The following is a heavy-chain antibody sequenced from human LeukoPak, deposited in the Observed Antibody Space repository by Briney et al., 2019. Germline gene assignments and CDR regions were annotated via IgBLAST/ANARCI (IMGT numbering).Heavy chain of an antibody. CDR2: ISGSGDST. Sequence: SGGSLRLSCAASGVTFSSYAMSGVRQAPGKGREGVSAISGSGDSTYYADSVKGRFTISRDNSKNTLYLQMNSLRAEDTAVYYCARDNVGAYYYYYMDVWGKGTTVTVSS. J-gene: IGHJ6*03. V-gene: IGHV3-23*01. D-gene: IGHD1-26*01. CDR3: ARDNVGAYYYYYMDV. CDR1: GVTFSSYA.